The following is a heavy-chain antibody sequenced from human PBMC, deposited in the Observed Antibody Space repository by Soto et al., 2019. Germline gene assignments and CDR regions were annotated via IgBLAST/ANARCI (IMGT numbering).Heavy chain of an antibody. CDR1: GGSISSSSYY. CDR2: IYYSGST. J-gene: IGHJ4*02. D-gene: IGHD3-16*02. V-gene: IGHV4-39*01. CDR3: ASIGPPTFDY. Sequence: QLQLQESGPGLVKPSETLSLTCTVSGGSISSSSYYWGWIRQPPGKGLEWIGSIYYSGSTYYNPSHKSRVTISVDTSKNRFSLKLSSVTAADTAVYYCASIGPPTFDYWGQGTLITVSS.